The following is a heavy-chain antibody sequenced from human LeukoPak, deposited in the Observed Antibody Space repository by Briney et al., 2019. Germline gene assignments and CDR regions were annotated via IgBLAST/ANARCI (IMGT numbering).Heavy chain of an antibody. D-gene: IGHD3-10*01. J-gene: IGHJ5*02. CDR3: ARELVYGSGSYWGDP. CDR2: INPNSGGT. V-gene: IGHV1-2*02. CDR1: GYTFTGYY. Sequence: GASVKVSCKASGYTFTGYYMHWVRQAPGQGLEWMGWINPNSGGTNYAQKFQGRVTMTRDTSISTAYMELSRLRSDDTAVYYCARELVYGSGSYWGDPWGQGTLVTVSS.